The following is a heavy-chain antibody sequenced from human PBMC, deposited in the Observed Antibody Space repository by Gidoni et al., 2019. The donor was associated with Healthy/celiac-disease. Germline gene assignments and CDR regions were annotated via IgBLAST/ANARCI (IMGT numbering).Heavy chain of an antibody. CDR2: ISSSSSTI. CDR3: ARDLPSGSYWYTPNNAFDI. J-gene: IGHJ3*02. CDR1: GFTFSSYS. D-gene: IGHD1-26*01. Sequence: EVQLVESGGGLVQPGGSLRLSCAASGFTFSSYSMNWVRQAPGKGLEWVSYISSSSSTIYYADSVKGRFTISRDNAKNSLYLQMNSLRDEDTAVYYCARDLPSGSYWYTPNNAFDIWGQGTMVTVSS. V-gene: IGHV3-48*02.